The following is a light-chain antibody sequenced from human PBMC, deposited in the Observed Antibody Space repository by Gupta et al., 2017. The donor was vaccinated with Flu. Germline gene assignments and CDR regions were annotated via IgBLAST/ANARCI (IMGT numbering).Light chain of an antibody. CDR3: HQRD. Sequence: VLTQFPATLSLSPGDRASISCRASQRLSTCLAWYQQRPGQAPRLIIYDASIRADGVPDRFSGSASGSEFTLTISNLEPEDFAIYDCHQRDFGRGTRLEV. V-gene: IGKV3-11*01. CDR2: DAS. J-gene: IGKJ2*01. CDR1: QRLSTC.